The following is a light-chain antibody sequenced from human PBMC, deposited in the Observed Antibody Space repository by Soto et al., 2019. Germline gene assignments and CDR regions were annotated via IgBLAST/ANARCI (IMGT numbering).Light chain of an antibody. CDR3: NSYTASRTLV. CDR1: SSDVGGYNY. Sequence: QSALTQPASVSGSPGQSITISCTGTSSDVGGYNYVSWYQHHPGKAPKLLIYNVSDRPSGVSNRFSGSKSGNTASLIISGLQAKDEADYYCNSYTASRTLVFGGGTKVTVL. J-gene: IGLJ2*01. V-gene: IGLV2-14*03. CDR2: NVS.